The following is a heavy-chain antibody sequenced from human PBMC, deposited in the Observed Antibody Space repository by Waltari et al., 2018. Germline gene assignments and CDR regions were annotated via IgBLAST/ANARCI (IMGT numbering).Heavy chain of an antibody. CDR1: GYTFTTYY. V-gene: IGHV1-2*06. CDR3: ATANILGIGTFDY. D-gene: IGHD1-1*01. CDR2: INPKSGDA. Sequence: QVNLVQSGAEVKKPGASVRVSCKASGYTFTTYYIHWVRQAPGQVLEWMGRINPKSGDANYTQPFQGRVIMTRDTSINTAYLEVTGLTSDDTAIFYCATANILGIGTFDYWGQGTLVSVSS. J-gene: IGHJ4*02.